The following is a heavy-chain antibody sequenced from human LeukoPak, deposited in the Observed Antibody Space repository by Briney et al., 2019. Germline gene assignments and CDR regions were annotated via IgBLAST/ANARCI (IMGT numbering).Heavy chain of an antibody. CDR2: IYYSGST. CDR1: GGSISSSSYY. CDR3: AREVQRVTIFGVVNWFDP. V-gene: IGHV4-39*07. D-gene: IGHD3-3*01. J-gene: IGHJ5*02. Sequence: SETLSLTCTVSGGSISSSSYYWGWIRQPPGKGLEWIGSIYYSGSTYYNPSLKSRVTISVDTSKNQFSLKLSSVTAADTAVYYCAREVQRVTIFGVVNWFDPWGQGTLVTVSS.